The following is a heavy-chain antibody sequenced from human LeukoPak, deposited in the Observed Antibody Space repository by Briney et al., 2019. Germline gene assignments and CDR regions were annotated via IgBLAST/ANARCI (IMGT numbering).Heavy chain of an antibody. V-gene: IGHV4-34*01. D-gene: IGHD5-18*01. CDR3: ARVNMGIQLWSEDP. CDR1: GGSFSGYY. CDR2: INHSGST. J-gene: IGHJ5*02. Sequence: EPSETLSLTCAVYGGSFSGYYWSWIRQPPGKGLDWIGEINHSGSTNYNPSLKSRVTISVDTSKNQFSLKLSSVTAADTAVCYCARVNMGIQLWSEDPWGQGTLVTVSS.